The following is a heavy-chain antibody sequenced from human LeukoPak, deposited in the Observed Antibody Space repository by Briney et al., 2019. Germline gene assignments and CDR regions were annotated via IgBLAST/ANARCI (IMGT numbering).Heavy chain of an antibody. CDR1: GYTFTSYD. V-gene: IGHV1-8*01. CDR3: ARDQDSSGSGGDY. D-gene: IGHD3-22*01. CDR2: MNPNSGNT. J-gene: IGHJ4*02. Sequence: ASVKVSCKASGYTFTSYDINWVRQATGQGLEWMGWMNPNSGNTGYAQKFQGRVTMTRDTSTSTVYMELSSLRSEDTAVYYCARDQDSSGSGGDYWGQGTLVTVSS.